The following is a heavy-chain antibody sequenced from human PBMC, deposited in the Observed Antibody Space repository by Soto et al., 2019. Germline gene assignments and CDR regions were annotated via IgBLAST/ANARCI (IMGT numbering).Heavy chain of an antibody. D-gene: IGHD6-19*01. J-gene: IGHJ6*02. CDR1: GGPISSYY. CDR3: ASSAQYSSGWYEDYYYGMDV. CDR2: IYYSGST. V-gene: IGHV4-59*01. Sequence: SETLSLTCTVSGGPISSYYWSWIRQPPGKGLEWIGYIYYSGSTNYNPSLKSRVTISVDTSKNQFSLKLSSVTAADTAVYYCASSAQYSSGWYEDYYYGMDVWGQGTTVTVSS.